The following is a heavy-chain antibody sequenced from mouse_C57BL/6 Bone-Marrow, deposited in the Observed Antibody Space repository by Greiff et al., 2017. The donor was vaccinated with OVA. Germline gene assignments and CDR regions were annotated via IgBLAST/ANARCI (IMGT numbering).Heavy chain of an antibody. J-gene: IGHJ3*01. CDR3: ATSAYYSNYGYFFAY. CDR1: GFSLTSYG. CDR2: IWGVGST. V-gene: IGHV2-6*01. Sequence: VKVEESGPGLVAPSQSLSITCTVSGFSLTSYGVDWVRQSPGKGLEWLGVIWGVGSTNYNSALKSRLSISKDNSKSQVFLKMNSLQTDDTAMYYCATSAYYSNYGYFFAYWGQGTLVTVSA. D-gene: IGHD2-5*01.